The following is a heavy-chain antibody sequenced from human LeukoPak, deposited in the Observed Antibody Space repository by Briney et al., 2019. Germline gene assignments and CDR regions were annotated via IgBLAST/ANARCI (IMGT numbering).Heavy chain of an antibody. CDR1: GFTFSSYA. CDR2: ISYDGSNK. V-gene: IGHV3-30-3*01. D-gene: IGHD5-24*01. J-gene: IGHJ4*02. Sequence: PGGSLRRSCAASGFTFSSYAMHWVRQAPGKGLEWVAVISYDGSNKYYGDSVKGRFTVSRDNSKNTLYLQMNSLRAEDTAVYYCARDREVGRDGYNCDYWGQGTLVTVSS. CDR3: ARDREVGRDGYNCDY.